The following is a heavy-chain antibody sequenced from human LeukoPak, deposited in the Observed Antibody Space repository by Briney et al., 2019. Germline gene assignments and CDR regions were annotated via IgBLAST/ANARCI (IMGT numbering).Heavy chain of an antibody. J-gene: IGHJ5*02. D-gene: IGHD2-2*01. CDR2: IKQDGSEK. CDR3: ARDDCSSISCYHNWFDP. V-gene: IGHV3-7*01. Sequence: GGSLRLSCAASGFTFSSYWMSWVRQAPGKGLEWVANIKQDGSEKYYVDSVKGRFTVSRDNAKNSLYPQMNSLRAEDTAVYYCARDDCSSISCYHNWFDPWGQGILVTVSS. CDR1: GFTFSSYW.